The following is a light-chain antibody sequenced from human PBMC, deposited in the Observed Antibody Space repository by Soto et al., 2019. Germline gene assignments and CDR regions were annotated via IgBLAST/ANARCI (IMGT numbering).Light chain of an antibody. CDR2: AAS. V-gene: IGKV3-15*01. CDR3: RQSYDWPGYT. Sequence: EIVMAQAPPTLSVSPGGRATLSCMAGQSVGRNVAWYRQKPGQAPRLLINAASFRATGIPARFSASGSGTEFTLTISSLQSEDFAIYYCRQSYDWPGYTFGQGTRLAIK. J-gene: IGKJ5*01. CDR1: QSVGRN.